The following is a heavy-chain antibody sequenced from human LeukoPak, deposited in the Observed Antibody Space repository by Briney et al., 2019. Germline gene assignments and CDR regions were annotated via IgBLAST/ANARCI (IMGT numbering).Heavy chain of an antibody. CDR1: GFTFSSYS. J-gene: IGHJ4*02. D-gene: IGHD1-26*01. CDR2: INHSGST. CDR3: ARGGNSGSSPFDY. V-gene: IGHV4-34*01. Sequence: GSLRLSCAASGFTFSSYSMNWVRQPPGKGLEWIGEINHSGSTNYNPSLKSRVTISVDTSKNQFSLKLSSVTAADTAVYYCARGGNSGSSPFDYWGQGTLVTVSS.